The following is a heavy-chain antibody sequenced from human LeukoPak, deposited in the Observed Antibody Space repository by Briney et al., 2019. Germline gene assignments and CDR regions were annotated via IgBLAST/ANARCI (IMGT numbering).Heavy chain of an antibody. CDR3: ARESATPSYNWFDP. V-gene: IGHV3-11*01. J-gene: IGHJ5*02. CDR1: GFTFSDYY. D-gene: IGHD1-26*01. Sequence: GGSLRLSCAASGFTFSDYYVSWIRQAPGKGLEWVSYISSSGSTIYYADSVKGRFTISRDNAKNSLYLQMNSLRAEDTAVYYCARESATPSYNWFDPWGQGTLVTVSS. CDR2: ISSSGSTI.